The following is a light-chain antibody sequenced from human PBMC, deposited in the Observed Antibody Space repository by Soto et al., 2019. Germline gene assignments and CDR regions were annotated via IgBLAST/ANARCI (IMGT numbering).Light chain of an antibody. CDR2: GAS. Sequence: EIVLTQSPGTLSLSPGERATLSCRASQSVSSNYLAWYQQKPGQAPRLLIYGASSRATGIPDRFSGSGSGTDFTLTINSLEPEDCAVYYCQQYGTSPGLFTFGPGTKVDIK. V-gene: IGKV3-20*01. CDR1: QSVSSNY. J-gene: IGKJ3*01. CDR3: QQYGTSPGLFT.